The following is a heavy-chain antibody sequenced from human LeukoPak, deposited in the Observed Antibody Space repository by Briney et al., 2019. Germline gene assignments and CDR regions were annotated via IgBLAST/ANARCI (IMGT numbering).Heavy chain of an antibody. J-gene: IGHJ4*02. CDR1: GGSIGRSSYY. Sequence: SETLSLTCSVSGGSIGRSSYYWGWTRQPPGKGLEWIGRIYYSGGTYYNPSLKSRVTISVDTSRNQFSLKLGSVTAADTAVYYCARHGSIATGAFTYWGQGTLVTVSS. CDR3: ARHGSIATGAFTY. CDR2: IYYSGGT. V-gene: IGHV4-39*01. D-gene: IGHD6-13*01.